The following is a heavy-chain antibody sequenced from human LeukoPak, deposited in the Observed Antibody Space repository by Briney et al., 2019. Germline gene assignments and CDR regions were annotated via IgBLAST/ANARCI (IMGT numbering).Heavy chain of an antibody. CDR1: GFSFSTYW. D-gene: IGHD6-19*01. CDR3: ARAWSYSTGWYNY. Sequence: GGSLRLSCAASGFSFSTYWMSWVRQAPGKGLEWVANIKQDGSEKYYVDSVRGRFTISRDNAKNSLYLQMNSLRVEDTAVYYCARAWSYSTGWYNYWGQGTLVTVSS. V-gene: IGHV3-7*04. CDR2: IKQDGSEK. J-gene: IGHJ4*02.